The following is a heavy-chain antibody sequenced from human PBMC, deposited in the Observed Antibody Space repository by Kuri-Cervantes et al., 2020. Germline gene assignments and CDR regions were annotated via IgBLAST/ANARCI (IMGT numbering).Heavy chain of an antibody. CDR1: GFTFDDYA. J-gene: IGHJ6*03. CDR2: ISWDGGST. Sequence: GGSLRLSCAASGFTFDDYAMHWVRQAPGKGLEWVSLISWDGGSTYYADSVKGRFTISRDNSKNSLYLQMNSLRAEDTAVYYCVKGGAYPYYYYMDVWGEGTTVTVSS. CDR3: VKGGAYPYYYYMDV. V-gene: IGHV3-43D*04. D-gene: IGHD1-26*01.